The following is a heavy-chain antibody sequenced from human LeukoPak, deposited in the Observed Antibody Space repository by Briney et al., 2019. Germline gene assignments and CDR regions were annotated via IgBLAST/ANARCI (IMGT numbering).Heavy chain of an antibody. CDR1: GFTFSDYY. CDR3: ARQVANYYGSGSYWDFDY. V-gene: IGHV3-11*01. J-gene: IGHJ4*02. Sequence: GGSLRLSCAASGFTFSDYYMSWIRQAPGKGLEWVSYISSSGSTIYYADSVKGRFTISRDNSKNTLYLQMNSLRAEDTAVYYCARQVANYYGSGSYWDFDYWGQGTLVTVSS. D-gene: IGHD3-10*01. CDR2: ISSSGSTI.